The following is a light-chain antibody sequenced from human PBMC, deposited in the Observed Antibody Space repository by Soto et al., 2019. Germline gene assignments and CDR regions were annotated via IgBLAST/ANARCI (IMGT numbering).Light chain of an antibody. J-gene: IGKJ1*01. Sequence: EIVMTQSPATLSASPGERATPSCRASQSVRSNLAWYQQKPGQAPRLLIYGASTRATGIPARFSGSGSGTEFTLSIGSLQSEDFAVYYCQQYNDWPPTLGQGTKVDIK. CDR1: QSVRSN. CDR3: QQYNDWPPT. CDR2: GAS. V-gene: IGKV3-15*01.